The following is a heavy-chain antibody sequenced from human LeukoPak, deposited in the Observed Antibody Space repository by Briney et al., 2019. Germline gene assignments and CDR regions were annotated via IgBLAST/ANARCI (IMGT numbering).Heavy chain of an antibody. Sequence: GGSLRLSCAASGFTFSKAWMSWVRQAPGKGLEWVGRIKSKTDGGTIDYAAPVKGRFTISRDDSKDTLFLQMNSLKTEDTAVYYCTTDLSELDDSGYYAKYFHHWGQGTLVSVSS. CDR1: GFTFSKAW. CDR3: TTDLSELDDSGYYAKYFHH. V-gene: IGHV3-15*01. J-gene: IGHJ1*01. CDR2: IKSKTDGGTI. D-gene: IGHD3-22*01.